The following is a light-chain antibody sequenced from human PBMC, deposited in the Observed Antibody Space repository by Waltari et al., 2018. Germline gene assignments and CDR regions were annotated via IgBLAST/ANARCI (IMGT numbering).Light chain of an antibody. V-gene: IGLV1-44*01. J-gene: IGLJ3*02. CDR1: SSNIGSHT. Sequence: TISCSGSSSNIGSHTVNWYQQLPGMAPKLLIQSKNERPSGVPDRFSGSESGTSASLAISGLQSEDEADYYCAAWDDRLDGWVFGGGTKLTVL. CDR3: AAWDDRLDGWV. CDR2: SKN.